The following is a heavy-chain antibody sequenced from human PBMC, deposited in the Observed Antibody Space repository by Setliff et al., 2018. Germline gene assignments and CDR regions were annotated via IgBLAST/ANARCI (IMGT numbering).Heavy chain of an antibody. Sequence: PSETLSLTCTVYGGSLSDYYWSWIRQPAGKKLEWIGRIHASGSPDYNPSFKSRVTISRDTSTNQFSLKLGSVTAADTAVYYCARERYFDWFFEDWGHGTLVTVSS. J-gene: IGHJ4*01. CDR3: ARERYFDWFFED. V-gene: IGHV4-4*07. CDR1: GGSLSDYY. D-gene: IGHD3-9*01. CDR2: IHASGSP.